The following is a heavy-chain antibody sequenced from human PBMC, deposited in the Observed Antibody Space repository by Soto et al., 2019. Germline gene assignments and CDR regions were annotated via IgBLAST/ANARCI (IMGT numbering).Heavy chain of an antibody. D-gene: IGHD3-22*01. V-gene: IGHV4-30-4*01. Sequence: PSETLSLTCTVSGGSISSGDYYWSWIRQPPGKGLEWIGYIYYSGSTYYNPSLKSRVTISVDTSKNQFSLKLSSVTAADTAVYYCARGYDSSGYGPPSWFDPWGQGTLVTVSS. CDR1: GGSISSGDYY. CDR3: ARGYDSSGYGPPSWFDP. J-gene: IGHJ5*02. CDR2: IYYSGST.